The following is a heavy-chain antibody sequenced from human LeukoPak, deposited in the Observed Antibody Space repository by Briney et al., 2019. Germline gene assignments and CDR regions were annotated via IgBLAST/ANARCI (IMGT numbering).Heavy chain of an antibody. CDR1: GYTLTSYD. CDR3: ARGLDYDFWSGYLGYDQPAGY. D-gene: IGHD3-3*01. CDR2: MNPNSGNT. V-gene: IGHV1-8*01. Sequence: ASVKVSCKASGYTLTSYDINWVRQATGQGLEWMGWMNPNSGNTGYAQKFQGRVTMTRNTSISTAYMELSSLRSEDTAAYYCARGLDYDFWSGYLGYDQPAGYWGQGTLVTVSS. J-gene: IGHJ4*02.